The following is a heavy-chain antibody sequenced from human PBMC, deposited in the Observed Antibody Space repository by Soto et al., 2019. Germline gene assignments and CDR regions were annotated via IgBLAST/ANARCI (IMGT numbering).Heavy chain of an antibody. Sequence: PGGSLRLSCAASGFTFSSYAMSWVRQAPGKGLEWVSAISGSGGSTYYADSVKGRFTISRDNSKNTLYLQMNSLRAEDTAVYYCAKLAALLWFGESNYFDYWGQGTLVTVSS. V-gene: IGHV3-23*01. CDR3: AKLAALLWFGESNYFDY. J-gene: IGHJ4*02. CDR2: ISGSGGST. D-gene: IGHD3-10*01. CDR1: GFTFSSYA.